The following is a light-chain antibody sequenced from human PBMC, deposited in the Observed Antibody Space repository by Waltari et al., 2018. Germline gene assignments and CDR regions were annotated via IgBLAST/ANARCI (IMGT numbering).Light chain of an antibody. CDR1: QNIYSN. J-gene: IGKJ3*01. CDR3: QHYYDNPFT. Sequence: IQMTQSPSALSASVGDRVTISCRASQNIYSNLAWYQQKPGKAPKLLIYAASSLQSGLPSRFSGSGSVTDFTLTISSLQPEDSAAYYCQHYYDNPFTFGPGTKLDIK. CDR2: AAS. V-gene: IGKV1-6*01.